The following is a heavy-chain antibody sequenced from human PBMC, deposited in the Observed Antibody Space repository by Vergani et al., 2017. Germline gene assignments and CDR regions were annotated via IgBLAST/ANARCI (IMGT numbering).Heavy chain of an antibody. CDR1: GYTFTGYY. Sequence: QVQLVQSGAEVKKPGASVKVSCKASGYTFTGYYMHWVRQAPGQGLEWMGWINPNSGGTNYAQKFQGRVTMTRDTSISTAYMELSRLRSYDTAVYYCARVEVVIYYYYYGMDVWGQGTTVTVSS. V-gene: IGHV1-2*02. CDR3: ARVEVVIYYYYYGMDV. J-gene: IGHJ6*02. D-gene: IGHD2-15*01. CDR2: INPNSGGT.